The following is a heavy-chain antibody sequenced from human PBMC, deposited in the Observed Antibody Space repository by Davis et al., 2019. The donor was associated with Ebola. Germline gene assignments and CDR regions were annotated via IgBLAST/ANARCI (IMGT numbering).Heavy chain of an antibody. J-gene: IGHJ4*02. Sequence: ASVKVSCKASGYTFTSYGISWVRQAPGQGLEWMGWISAYNGNTNYAQKLQGRVTMTTDTSTSTAYMELRSLRSDDTAVYYCARDRSQLPAAPGGYFDYWGQGTLVTVSS. V-gene: IGHV1-18*01. CDR1: GYTFTSYG. D-gene: IGHD2-2*01. CDR3: ARDRSQLPAAPGGYFDY. CDR2: ISAYNGNT.